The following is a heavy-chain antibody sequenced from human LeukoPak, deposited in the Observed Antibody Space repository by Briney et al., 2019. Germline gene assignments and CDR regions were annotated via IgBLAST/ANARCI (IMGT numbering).Heavy chain of an antibody. V-gene: IGHV1-24*01. CDR3: ATGPSYDFWSGYLIY. CDR2: FDPEDGET. CDR1: GYTLTELS. Sequence: ASVKVSCKVSGYTLTELSMHWVRQAPGKGLEWMGGFDPEDGETIYAQKFQGRVTMTEDTSTDTAYMELSSLRSEDTAVYYCATGPSYDFWSGYLIYWGQGTLVTVSS. D-gene: IGHD3-3*01. J-gene: IGHJ4*02.